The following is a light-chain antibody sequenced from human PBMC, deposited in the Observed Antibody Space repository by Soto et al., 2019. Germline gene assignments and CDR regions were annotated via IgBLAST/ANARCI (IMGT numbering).Light chain of an antibody. J-gene: IGKJ1*01. CDR3: QQYGNSPQT. CDR1: QSVSSY. CDR2: DAS. V-gene: IGKV3-11*01. Sequence: EIVLTQSPATLSLSPGERATLSCRASQSVSSYLAWYQQKPGQAPSLLIYDASNRATGIPARFSGSGSGTDFTLTIARLEPGDFAVYYCQQYGNSPQTFGQGTKVDIK.